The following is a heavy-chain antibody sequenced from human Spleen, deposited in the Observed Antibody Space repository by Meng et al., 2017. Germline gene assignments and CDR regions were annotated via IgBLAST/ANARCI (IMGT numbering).Heavy chain of an antibody. CDR1: GFTFSSYN. V-gene: IGHV3-74*03. D-gene: IGHD3-9*01. J-gene: IGHJ4*02. CDR3: ARDADWVIFDH. CDR2: INTDASST. Sequence: GGSLKISCAASGFTFSSYNMHWVRQTPGEGLVWVSCINTDASSTTYADSVKGRFTISRDDAKNTVYLQMNSLRAEDTAVYYCARDADWVIFDHWGQGALVTVSS.